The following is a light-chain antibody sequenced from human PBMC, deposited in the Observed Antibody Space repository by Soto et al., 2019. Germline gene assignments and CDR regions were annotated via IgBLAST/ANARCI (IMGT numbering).Light chain of an antibody. Sequence: EIVLTQSPATLSLSPGERATLSCRASQSVSSSLAWYQQKPGQTPRLLIYDASNRATGIPARLSGSGSGTDFTLTISSLEPEDFALYYCRQRSNWPPTFGQGTKVEIK. V-gene: IGKV3-11*01. J-gene: IGKJ1*01. CDR3: RQRSNWPPT. CDR2: DAS. CDR1: QSVSSS.